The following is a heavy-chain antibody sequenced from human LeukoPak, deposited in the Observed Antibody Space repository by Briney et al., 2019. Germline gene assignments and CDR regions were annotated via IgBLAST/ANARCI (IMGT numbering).Heavy chain of an antibody. CDR1: GFTFSNYW. CDR2: INEDGSEK. D-gene: IGHD3-10*01. Sequence: GGSLRLSCAASGFTFSNYWMSWVRQAPGKGLEWVANINEDGSEKYCVDSVKGRFTISRDNTKNSLFLQMNSLRAEDTAVYYCARGRGVGYWGQGTLVTVSS. CDR3: ARGRGVGY. J-gene: IGHJ4*02. V-gene: IGHV3-7*01.